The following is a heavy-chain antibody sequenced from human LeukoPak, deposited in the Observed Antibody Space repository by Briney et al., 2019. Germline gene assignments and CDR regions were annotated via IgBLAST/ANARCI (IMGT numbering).Heavy chain of an antibody. J-gene: IGHJ3*02. Sequence: SVKVSCKASGGTFSSYAINWVRQAPGQGLEWMGGIIPIFGTANYAQKFQGRVTITTDESTSTAYMELSSLRSEDTAVYYCARVSFGVVTSFDIWGQGTMVTVSS. V-gene: IGHV1-69*05. D-gene: IGHD3-3*01. CDR2: IIPIFGTA. CDR1: GGTFSSYA. CDR3: ARVSFGVVTSFDI.